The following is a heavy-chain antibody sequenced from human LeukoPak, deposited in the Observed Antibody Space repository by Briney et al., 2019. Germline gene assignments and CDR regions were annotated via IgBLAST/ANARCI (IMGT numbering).Heavy chain of an antibody. Sequence: GRSLRLSCAASGFTFSSYAMHWVRQAPGKGLEWVAVIPYEGSNKYYADSVKGRLTTSRDNSKNTLYLQMNSLRAEDTAVYYCAREGAIPGSTVPRGYFDYWGQGTLVTVSS. CDR2: IPYEGSNK. J-gene: IGHJ4*02. D-gene: IGHD4-17*01. CDR3: AREGAIPGSTVPRGYFDY. V-gene: IGHV3-30-3*01. CDR1: GFTFSSYA.